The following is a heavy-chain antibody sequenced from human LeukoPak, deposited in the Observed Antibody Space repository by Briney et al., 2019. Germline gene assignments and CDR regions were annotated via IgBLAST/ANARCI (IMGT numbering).Heavy chain of an antibody. Sequence: GGSLRLSCTVSGFTVSSNSMSWVRQAPGQGLEWVSFIYSDNTHYSYSVKGRFTISRANYKNTLYLQMNSLRAEDTAVYYCAKAPSYSSSWPDAFDIWGQGTMVTVAS. CDR3: AKAPSYSSSWPDAFDI. CDR1: GFTVSSNS. J-gene: IGHJ3*02. D-gene: IGHD6-13*01. CDR2: IYSDNT. V-gene: IGHV3-53*01.